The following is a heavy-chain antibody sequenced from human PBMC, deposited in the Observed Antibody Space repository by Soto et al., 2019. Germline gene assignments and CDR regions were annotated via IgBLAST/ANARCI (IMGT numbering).Heavy chain of an antibody. V-gene: IGHV3-23*01. CDR2: IYGGGNGP. CDR3: AKIEGMDPGAYSFDY. D-gene: IGHD5-18*01. CDR1: GFTFSDFA. Sequence: EVQVLESGGGLVQPGGSLRLSCAATGFTFSDFAMSWVRQAPGKGLEWVSRIYGGGNGPHYADSVKGRVTISRVNSKNTLYLQMNSLRAEDTAVYYSAKIEGMDPGAYSFDYWGQGTLVTVSS. J-gene: IGHJ4*02.